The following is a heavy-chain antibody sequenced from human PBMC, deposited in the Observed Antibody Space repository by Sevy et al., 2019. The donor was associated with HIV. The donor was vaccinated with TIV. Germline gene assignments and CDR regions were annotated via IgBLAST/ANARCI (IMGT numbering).Heavy chain of an antibody. D-gene: IGHD2-2*01. CDR3: ARVGGVPPNWIDP. J-gene: IGHJ5*02. V-gene: IGHV3-21*06. Sequence: GGSLRLSCAASGFTFSSYRMNWVRQAPGKGLEWVSSISQSSSYIYYADSVKGRFTISRDNAKNSLYLQMSSLRAEDTAVYYCARVGGVPPNWIDPWGQGTLVTVSS. CDR2: ISQSSSYI. CDR1: GFTFSSYR.